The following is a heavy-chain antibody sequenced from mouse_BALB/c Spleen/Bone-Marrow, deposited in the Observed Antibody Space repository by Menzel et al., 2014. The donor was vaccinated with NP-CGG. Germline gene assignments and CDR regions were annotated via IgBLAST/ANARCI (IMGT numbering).Heavy chain of an antibody. CDR3: ARMGVWG. D-gene: IGHD2-10*02. CDR2: INPSTGYT. V-gene: IGHV1-7*01. J-gene: IGHJ4*01. CDR1: GYTFTSYW. Sequence: QVQLKESGAELAKPGASVKMSCKASGYTFTSYWMHWVKQRPGQGLGWIGYINPSTGYTEYNQKFKDKATLTADKSSSTAYMQLSSLTSEDSAVCYCARMGVWGWGQGTSVTVSS.